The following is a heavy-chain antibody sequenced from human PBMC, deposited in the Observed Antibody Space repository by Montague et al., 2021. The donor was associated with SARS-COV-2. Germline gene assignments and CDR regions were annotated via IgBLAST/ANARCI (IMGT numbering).Heavy chain of an antibody. D-gene: IGHD6-13*01. CDR3: ARVRRQQLVRLSGMDV. CDR2: IYYSGST. V-gene: IGHV4-59*12. J-gene: IGHJ6*02. CDR1: GGSISSYY. Sequence: SETLSLTCTVSGGSISSYYWSWIRQPPGKGLEWIGYIYYSGSTNXNPSLKSRDTISVDTSMNQFSLKLSSVTAADTAVYYCARVRRQQLVRLSGMDVWGQGTTVTVSS.